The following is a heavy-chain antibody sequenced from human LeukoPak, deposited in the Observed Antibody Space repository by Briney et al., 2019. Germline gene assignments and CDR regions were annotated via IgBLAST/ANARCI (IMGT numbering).Heavy chain of an antibody. V-gene: IGHV4-59*01. CDR1: GGSISSYY. CDR2: IYFSGST. Sequence: SETLSLTCTVSGGSISSYYWSWIRQPPGKGLEWIGYIYFSGSTNYNPSLKSRVTISRDTSKNQFSLKLNSVTAADTAVYYCAKDRTAITMVGGVIEFYFDYGGQGPRVTVSS. CDR3: AKDRTAITMVGGVIEFYFDY. D-gene: IGHD3-10*01. J-gene: IGHJ4*02.